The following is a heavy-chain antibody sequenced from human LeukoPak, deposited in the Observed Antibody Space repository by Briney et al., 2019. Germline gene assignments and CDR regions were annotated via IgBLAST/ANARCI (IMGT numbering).Heavy chain of an antibody. D-gene: IGHD3-10*01. CDR1: GGSFSGYY. Sequence: PSETLSLTCAVYGGSFSGYYWSWIRQPPGKGLEWIGEINHSGSTNYNPSLKSRVTISVDTSKKQWSLKLSSVTAADTAVYYCAREYGSGSYYSRLYYYYGMDVWGQGTTVTVSS. CDR2: INHSGST. CDR3: AREYGSGSYYSRLYYYYGMDV. V-gene: IGHV4-34*01. J-gene: IGHJ6*02.